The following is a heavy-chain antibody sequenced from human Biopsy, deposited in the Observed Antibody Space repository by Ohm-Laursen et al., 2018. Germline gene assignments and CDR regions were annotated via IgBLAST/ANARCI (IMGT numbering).Heavy chain of an antibody. D-gene: IGHD3-3*01. CDR3: ATPFQYYDSWGGYPPFDH. V-gene: IGHV1-69*10. CDR1: GCTFSNYA. CDR2: IIAVSGLV. J-gene: IGHJ4*02. Sequence: SVKVSCKASGCTFSNYAIRWVRQAPGEGLEWMGGIIAVSGLVNYAPKFQGRVSITADKSTTTAYMELSNLKSEDTAVYYCATPFQYYDSWGGYPPFDHWGQGTLVTVSS.